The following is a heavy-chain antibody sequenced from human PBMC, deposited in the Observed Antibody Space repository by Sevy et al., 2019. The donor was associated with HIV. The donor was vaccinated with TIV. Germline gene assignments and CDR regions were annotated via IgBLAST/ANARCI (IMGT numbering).Heavy chain of an antibody. CDR2: IYPGDSDT. J-gene: IGHJ4*02. CDR3: ASSRYSSRYPYYFDY. V-gene: IGHV5-51*01. CDR1: GYSFTSYW. Sequence: EESLKIYCKGSGYSFTSYWIGWMRQMPGKGLEWMGIIYPGDSDTRHSPSFQGQVTISADKSISTAYLQWSSLKASDTAIYYCASSRYSSRYPYYFDYWGQGTLVTVSS. D-gene: IGHD3-22*01.